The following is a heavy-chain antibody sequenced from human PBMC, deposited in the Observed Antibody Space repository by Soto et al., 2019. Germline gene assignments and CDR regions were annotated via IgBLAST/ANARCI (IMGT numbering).Heavy chain of an antibody. V-gene: IGHV3-30*18. D-gene: IGHD3-9*01. J-gene: IGHJ4*02. CDR2: ISYDGSNK. CDR1: GFTFSSYG. Sequence: GGSLRLSCAASGFTFSSYGMHWVRQAPGKGLEWVAVISYDGSNKYYADSVKGRFTISRDNSKNTLYLQMNSLRAEDTAVYYCAKDGDPRYFDWLPHPSDYWGQGTLVTVSS. CDR3: AKDGDPRYFDWLPHPSDY.